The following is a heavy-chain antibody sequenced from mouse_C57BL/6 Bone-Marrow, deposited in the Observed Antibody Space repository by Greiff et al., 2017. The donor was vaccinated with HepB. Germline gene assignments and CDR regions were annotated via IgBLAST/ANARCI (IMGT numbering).Heavy chain of an antibody. CDR1: GYTFTSYW. Sequence: QVQLQQPGAELVKPGASVMLSCKASGYTFTSYWMQWVKQRPGQGLEWIGEIDPTDSYTNYNQKFKGKATLTVDTSSSTAYMQLSSLTSEDSAVYYCARGDNYYGSSYAMDYWGQGTSVTVSS. CDR3: ARGDNYYGSSYAMDY. CDR2: IDPTDSYT. J-gene: IGHJ4*01. D-gene: IGHD1-1*01. V-gene: IGHV1-50*01.